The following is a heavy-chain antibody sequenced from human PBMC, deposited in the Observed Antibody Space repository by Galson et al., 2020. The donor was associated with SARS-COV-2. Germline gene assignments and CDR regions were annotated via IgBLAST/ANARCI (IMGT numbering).Heavy chain of an antibody. CDR2: IYHSGST. V-gene: IGHV4-38-2*02. J-gene: IGHJ6*03. CDR3: ARVRYCGGDCRYMDV. Sequence: SETLSLTCTVSGYSISSGYYWGWIRQPPGKGLEWIGSIYHSGSTYYNPSLKSRVTISVDTSKNQFSLKLSSVTAADTAVYYCARVRYCGGDCRYMDVWGKGTTVTISS. D-gene: IGHD2-21*02. CDR1: GYSISSGYY.